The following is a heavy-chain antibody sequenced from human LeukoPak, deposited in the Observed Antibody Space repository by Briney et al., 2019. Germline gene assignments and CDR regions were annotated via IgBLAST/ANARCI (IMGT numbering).Heavy chain of an antibody. J-gene: IGHJ4*02. V-gene: IGHV3-53*01. D-gene: IGHD6-13*01. CDR2: FYIDGST. Sequence: GGSLRLSCAVSGFTVSSSYMTWVRQAPGKGLEWVSVFYIDGSTYYVDSLKGRFTISRDDSKDTLYLQMNSLRAEDTAVYYCARDCSWRQFDYWGQGTLVTVAS. CDR1: GFTVSSSY. CDR3: ARDCSWRQFDY.